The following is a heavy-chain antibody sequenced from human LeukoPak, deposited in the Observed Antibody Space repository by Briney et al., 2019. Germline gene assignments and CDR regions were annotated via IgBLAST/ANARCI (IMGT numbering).Heavy chain of an antibody. J-gene: IGHJ4*02. CDR3: AREGGSYNY. CDR1: GFTFSSYS. V-gene: IGHV3-21*01. Sequence: GGSLRLSCAASGFTFSSYSMNWVRQAPGKGLEWVSSISTSSIYIYYADSMKGRFTISRDNAKNSLYLQMNSLRAEDTAVYYCAREGGSYNYWGQGTLVTVSS. D-gene: IGHD3-16*01. CDR2: ISTSSIYI.